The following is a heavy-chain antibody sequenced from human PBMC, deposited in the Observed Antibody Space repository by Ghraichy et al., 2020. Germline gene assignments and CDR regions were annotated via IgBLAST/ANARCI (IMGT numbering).Heavy chain of an antibody. CDR3: AKDRGPKHSSSWWPIGDYGMDV. CDR1: GFTFSSYG. Sequence: GESLNISCAASGFTFSSYGMHWVRQAPGKGLEWVAVISYDGSNKYYADSVKGRFTISRDNSKNTLYLQMNSLRAEDTAVYYCAKDRGPKHSSSWWPIGDYGMDVWGQGTTVTVSS. CDR2: ISYDGSNK. V-gene: IGHV3-30*18. J-gene: IGHJ6*02. D-gene: IGHD6-13*01.